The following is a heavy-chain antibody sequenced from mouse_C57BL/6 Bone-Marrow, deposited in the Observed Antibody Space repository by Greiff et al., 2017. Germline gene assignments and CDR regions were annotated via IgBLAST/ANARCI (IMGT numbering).Heavy chain of an antibody. J-gene: IGHJ1*03. Sequence: DVHLVESGGGLVKPGGSLKLSCAASGFTFSSYAMSWVRQTPEKRLEWVATISDGGSYTYYPANVKGRFTISRDNAKNNLYLQMSHLKSEDTAMYYCARASYYYGSPWYFDVWGTGTTVTVSS. CDR1: GFTFSSYA. D-gene: IGHD1-1*01. CDR3: ARASYYYGSPWYFDV. V-gene: IGHV5-4*01. CDR2: ISDGGSYT.